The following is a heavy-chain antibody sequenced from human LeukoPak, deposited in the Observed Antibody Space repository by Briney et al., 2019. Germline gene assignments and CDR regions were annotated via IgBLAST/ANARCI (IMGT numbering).Heavy chain of an antibody. D-gene: IGHD3-16*01. J-gene: IGHJ6*03. Sequence: GGSLRLSSAASGFTFSSYAMSWVRQAPGKGLEWVSAISGSGGSTYYADSVKGRFTISRDNSKNTLYLQMNSLRAEDTAVYYCAKAYQMGDDYYYYMDVWGKGTTVTVSS. CDR2: ISGSGGST. CDR3: AKAYQMGDDYYYYMDV. CDR1: GFTFSSYA. V-gene: IGHV3-23*01.